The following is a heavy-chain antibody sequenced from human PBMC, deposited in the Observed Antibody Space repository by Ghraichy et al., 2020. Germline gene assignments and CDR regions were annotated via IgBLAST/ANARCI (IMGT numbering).Heavy chain of an antibody. V-gene: IGHV4-39*01. CDR2: IYYSGCT. Sequence: SETLSLTCTVSGGSISSSSYYWGWHRQPPGQELDCIGSIYYSGCTSYHPSLKSRVTIAVDTSKNQFSLTLSSVTAADTAVYYCARHPNVAAAATVDYWGQGTLVTVSS. J-gene: IGHJ4*02. CDR3: ARHPNVAAAATVDY. CDR1: GGSISSSSYY. D-gene: IGHD6-13*01.